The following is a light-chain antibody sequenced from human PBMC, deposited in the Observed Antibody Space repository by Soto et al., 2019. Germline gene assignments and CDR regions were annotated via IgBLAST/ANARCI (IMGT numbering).Light chain of an antibody. J-gene: IGKJ1*01. CDR1: QSVSSSY. V-gene: IGKV3-20*01. CDR2: GAS. CDR3: QQYGSSST. Sequence: EIVLTQSPGTLSLSPGERATLSCRASQSVSSSYLAWYQQKPGQAPTLLIYGASSRATGIPDRFSGSGSGTDFTLTISRLEPEDCAVYYCQQYGSSSTFGQGTKVEIK.